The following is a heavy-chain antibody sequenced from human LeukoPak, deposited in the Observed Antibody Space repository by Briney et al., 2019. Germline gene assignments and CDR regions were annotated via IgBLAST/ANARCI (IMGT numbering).Heavy chain of an antibody. J-gene: IGHJ6*02. CDR1: GGSISSSSYY. D-gene: IGHD2-15*01. V-gene: IGHV4-39*01. CDR2: IFYSGST. Sequence: ETLSLTCTVSGGSISSSSYYWGWVRQPPGKGLEWIGRIFYSGSTYYNPSLKSRVTISVDTSKNQFSLKLSSVTAADTAVYYCARHVGYCSGGSCYGPFLNYYGMDVWGQGTTVTVSS. CDR3: ARHVGYCSGGSCYGPFLNYYGMDV.